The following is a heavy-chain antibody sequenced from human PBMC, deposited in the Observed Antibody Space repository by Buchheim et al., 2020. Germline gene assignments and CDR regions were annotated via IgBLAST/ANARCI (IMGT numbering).Heavy chain of an antibody. CDR3: AKGLYCSGGSCYGTDAFDI. CDR1: GFTFSSYG. Sequence: QVQLVESGGGVVQPGRSLRLSCAASGFTFSSYGMHWVRQAPGKGLEWVAVISYDGSNKYYADSVKGRFTISRDNSKNTLYLQMNSLRAEDTAVYYCAKGLYCSGGSCYGTDAFDIWGQGT. J-gene: IGHJ3*02. D-gene: IGHD2-15*01. CDR2: ISYDGSNK. V-gene: IGHV3-30*18.